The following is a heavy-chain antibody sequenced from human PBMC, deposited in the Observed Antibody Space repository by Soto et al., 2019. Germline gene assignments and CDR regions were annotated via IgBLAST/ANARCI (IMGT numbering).Heavy chain of an antibody. CDR1: GFTFSSYA. V-gene: IGHV3-23*01. CDR2: ISGSGGST. D-gene: IGHD1-26*01. Sequence: GGSLRLSFAASGFTFSSYARSWFRQAPGKGLEWVSAISGSGGSTYYADSVKGRFTISKDNSKNTLYLQMNSLRAEDTAVYYCAKDQSGYSGSYYPFDYWGQGTLVTVSS. J-gene: IGHJ4*02. CDR3: AKDQSGYSGSYYPFDY.